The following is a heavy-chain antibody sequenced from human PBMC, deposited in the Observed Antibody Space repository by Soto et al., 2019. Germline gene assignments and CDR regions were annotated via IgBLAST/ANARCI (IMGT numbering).Heavy chain of an antibody. Sequence: ASVKVSCKASGGTFSSYAISWVRQAPGQGLEWMGGIIPIFGTENYAQKFQGRVTNTADESTSTAYMELSSLRSEDTDVYYCARVEDSDFWSGSPPVDLWGKGTTVTVSS. CDR2: IIPIFGTE. J-gene: IGHJ6*04. CDR3: ARVEDSDFWSGSPPVDL. CDR1: GGTFSSYA. D-gene: IGHD3-3*01. V-gene: IGHV1-69*13.